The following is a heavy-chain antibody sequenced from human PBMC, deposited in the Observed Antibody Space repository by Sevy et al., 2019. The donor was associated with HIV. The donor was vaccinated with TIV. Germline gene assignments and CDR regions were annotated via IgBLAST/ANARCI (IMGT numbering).Heavy chain of an antibody. CDR2: ISGSGGST. CDR3: AKGDRTFYGMDV. CDR1: GFTFSTYT. V-gene: IGHV3-23*01. J-gene: IGHJ6*02. D-gene: IGHD2-15*01. Sequence: GGSLRLSCAASGFTFSTYTMNWVRQGPGKGLEWVSGISGSGGSTYQADSEKGRFTISRDNSKNTLYLQMNSLRAEDTAVYYCAKGDRTFYGMDVWGQGTTVTVSS.